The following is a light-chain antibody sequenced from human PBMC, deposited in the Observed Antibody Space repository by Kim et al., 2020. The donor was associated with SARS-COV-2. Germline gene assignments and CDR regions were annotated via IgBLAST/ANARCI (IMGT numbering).Light chain of an antibody. J-gene: IGLJ2*01. CDR1: SGHSNYA. CDR2: LKSDGSH. Sequence: QPVLTQSPSASASLGASVKLTCTLSSGHSNYAIAWHQQQPEKGPRYLMRLKSDGSHTKGDGIPDRFSGSSSGAERYLTISSLQSDDEAEYYCQTWGTGIVVFGGGTQLTVL. CDR3: QTWGTGIVV. V-gene: IGLV4-69*01.